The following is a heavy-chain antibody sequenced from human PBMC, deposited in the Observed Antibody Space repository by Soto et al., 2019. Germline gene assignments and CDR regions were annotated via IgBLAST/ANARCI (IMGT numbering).Heavy chain of an antibody. CDR2: IERDDDDK. J-gene: IGHJ6*02. V-gene: IGHV2-70*13. CDR1: GFSITSPGMS. Sequence: SGPTLVNPTETLTLTCTFSGFSITSPGMSVSWIRQPPGRALEWLALIERDDDDKYYSTSLKTRLTISTDTRKNQVVLTMANMDPADTATYYCARSIRGPRKFNGMDVWGQGTTVTVSS. D-gene: IGHD1-20*01. CDR3: ARSIRGPRKFNGMDV.